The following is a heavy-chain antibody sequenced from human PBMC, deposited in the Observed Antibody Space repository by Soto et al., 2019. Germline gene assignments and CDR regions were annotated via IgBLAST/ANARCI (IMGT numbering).Heavy chain of an antibody. CDR1: GFTFSTYW. CDR3: ARGASATRGGYALDY. D-gene: IGHD3-16*01. CDR2: IKQDGSEY. Sequence: EVQLVESGGGLVQPGGSLRLSCAASGFTFSTYWMTWVRQAPGKGLEWVATIKQDGSEYYYVGSVKGQVPISRDNAKNSLYLQMDSLRAEDTAVYYCARGASATRGGYALDYWGQGTLVTVSS. J-gene: IGHJ4*02. V-gene: IGHV3-7*04.